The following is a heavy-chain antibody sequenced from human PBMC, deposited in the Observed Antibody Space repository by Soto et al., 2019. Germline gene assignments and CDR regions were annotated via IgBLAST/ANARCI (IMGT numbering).Heavy chain of an antibody. CDR3: GRGRGYRGGIYYYYYYMDV. CDR2: INHSGST. Sequence: SETLSLTCAVYGGSFSGYYWSWIRQPPGKGLEWIGEINHSGSTNYNPSLKSRVTISVDTSKNQFSLKLSSVTAADTAVYYCGRGRGYRGGIYYYYYYMDVWGKGTTVTVSS. D-gene: IGHD5-18*01. J-gene: IGHJ6*03. V-gene: IGHV4-34*01. CDR1: GGSFSGYY.